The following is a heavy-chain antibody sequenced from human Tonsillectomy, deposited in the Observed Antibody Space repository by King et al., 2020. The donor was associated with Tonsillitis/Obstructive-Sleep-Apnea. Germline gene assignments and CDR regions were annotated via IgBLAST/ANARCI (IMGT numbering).Heavy chain of an antibody. CDR3: AKGPWDIVVVPASIADYAFDI. Sequence: VQLVESGGGLVQPGGSLRLSCAASGFTFSSYAMSWVRQAPGKGLEWVSAISGSGGSTYYADSVKGRFTISRDNSKNTLYLQMNSLRAEDTAVYYCAKGPWDIVVVPASIADYAFDIWGQGTMVTVSS. CDR1: GFTFSSYA. D-gene: IGHD2-2*01. V-gene: IGHV3-23*04. CDR2: ISGSGGST. J-gene: IGHJ3*02.